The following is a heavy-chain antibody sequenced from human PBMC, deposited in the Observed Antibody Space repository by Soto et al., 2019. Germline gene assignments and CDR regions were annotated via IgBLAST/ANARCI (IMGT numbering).Heavy chain of an antibody. Sequence: RLSCVASGFTFSNSAMSWVRHVPGKGLEWAAGIRSSGGHTNYADSVKGRFTISRDNSKDTLYLQMNSLRAEDTALYYCAKVQEFCGFNCYIVDSWGQGVLVTVSS. CDR1: GFTFSNSA. D-gene: IGHD2-21*02. CDR2: IRSSGGHT. CDR3: AKVQEFCGFNCYIVDS. V-gene: IGHV3-23*01. J-gene: IGHJ4*02.